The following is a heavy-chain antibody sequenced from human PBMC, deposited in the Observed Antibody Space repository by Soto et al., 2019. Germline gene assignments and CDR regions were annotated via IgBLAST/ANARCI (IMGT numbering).Heavy chain of an antibody. CDR2: ISFDGSNQ. J-gene: IGHJ3*01. V-gene: IGHV3-30*18. CDR3: VKAGTIAGTGTTPRAFDV. CDR1: GFTFSTYG. Sequence: QVHLVESGGGVVQPGRSLRLSCAASGFTFSTYGMHWVRQAPGNGLEWVAVISFDGSNQYYAESVKGRFTISRDNSQNTLYLEMLSLRPEDTAVFYCVKAGTIAGTGTTPRAFDVWGQGTVVTVSS. D-gene: IGHD1-1*01.